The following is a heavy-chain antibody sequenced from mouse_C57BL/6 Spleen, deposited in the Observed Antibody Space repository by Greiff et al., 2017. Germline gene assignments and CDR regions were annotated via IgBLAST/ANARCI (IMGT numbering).Heavy chain of an antibody. Sequence: EVNVVESGGGLVKPGGSLKLSCAASGFTFSSYAMSWVRQTPEKRLEWVATISDGGSYTYYPDNVKGRFTISRDNAKNNLYLQMSHLKSEDTAMYYCARDGFITTGGRYYFDYWGQGTTLTVSS. CDR2: ISDGGSYT. CDR3: ARDGFITTGGRYYFDY. J-gene: IGHJ2*01. D-gene: IGHD1-1*01. V-gene: IGHV5-4*01. CDR1: GFTFSSYA.